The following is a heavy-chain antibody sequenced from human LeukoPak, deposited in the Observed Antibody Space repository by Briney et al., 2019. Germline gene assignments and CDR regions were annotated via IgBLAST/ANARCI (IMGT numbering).Heavy chain of an antibody. CDR1: GGSISSSSYY. D-gene: IGHD6-6*01. CDR2: IYYSGST. CDR3: ARFLKWPFYSSSSRGYYFDY. V-gene: IGHV4-39*07. J-gene: IGHJ4*02. Sequence: SETLSLTCTVSGGSISSSSYYWGWIRQPPGKGLEWIGSIYYSGSTYYNPSLKSRVTISVDTSKNQFSLKLSSVTAADTAVYYRARFLKWPFYSSSSRGYYFDYWGQGTLVTVSS.